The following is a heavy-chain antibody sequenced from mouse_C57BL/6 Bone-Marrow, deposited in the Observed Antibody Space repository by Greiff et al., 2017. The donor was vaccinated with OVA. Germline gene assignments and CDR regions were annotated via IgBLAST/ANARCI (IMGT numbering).Heavy chain of an antibody. V-gene: IGHV5-15*01. D-gene: IGHD1-1*01. CDR3: ARGNGSSYLYYAMDY. J-gene: IGHJ4*01. CDR1: GFTFSDYG. Sequence: VQLQQSGGGLVQPGGSLKLSCAASGFTFSDYGMAWVRQAPRKGPEWVAFISNLAYSIYYADTVTGRFTISGENAKNTLYLEMSGLRSEDTAMYYCARGNGSSYLYYAMDYWGQGTSVTVSS. CDR2: ISNLAYSI.